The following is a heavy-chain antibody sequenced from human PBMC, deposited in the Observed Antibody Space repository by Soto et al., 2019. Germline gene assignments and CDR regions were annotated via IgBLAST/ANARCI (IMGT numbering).Heavy chain of an antibody. CDR2: IYYSGST. J-gene: IGHJ4*02. CDR1: GASMSSFF. V-gene: IGHV4-59*01. Sequence: SETLSLTCTVSGASMSSFFWSWIRQPPGKGLEWIGYIYYSGSTNYNPSLRSRVTISVNTTKNQFSLKLSPVTAADTAVYYCARVIGGWYEHDYWGQGTPVTVSS. D-gene: IGHD6-19*01. CDR3: ARVIGGWYEHDY.